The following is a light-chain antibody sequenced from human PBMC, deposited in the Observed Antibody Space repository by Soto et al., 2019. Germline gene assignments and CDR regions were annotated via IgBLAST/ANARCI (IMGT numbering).Light chain of an antibody. V-gene: IGKV3-11*01. CDR2: DTS. CDR3: QQRSNWPPIT. Sequence: EIVLTQSPATLSLSPGERAILSCRASQSVRSYLAWYQHKRGQAPRLLIYDTSNRATGIPARFSGSGSGTDFTLTISSLEPEDFAVYYCQQRSNWPPITFGQGTRLEIK. CDR1: QSVRSY. J-gene: IGKJ5*01.